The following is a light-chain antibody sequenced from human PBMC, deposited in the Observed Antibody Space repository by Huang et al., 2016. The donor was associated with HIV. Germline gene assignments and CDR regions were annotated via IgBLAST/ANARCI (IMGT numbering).Light chain of an antibody. CDR2: AAS. V-gene: IGKV3-15*01. J-gene: IGKJ4*01. CDR1: QSVSIN. CDR3: QQYDNGPPA. Sequence: ETVLTPSPATLSVSPGERVTLSCRASQSVSINLSWYQQRPGQAPRLLIFAASTRATGVRARVSGGGSGTEFTLTISSLQSEDFAVDYCQQYDNGPPAFGGGAKVET.